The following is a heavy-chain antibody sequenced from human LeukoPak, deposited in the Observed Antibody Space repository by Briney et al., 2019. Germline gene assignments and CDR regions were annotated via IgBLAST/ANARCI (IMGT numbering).Heavy chain of an antibody. CDR2: IYYSGST. J-gene: IGHJ4*02. V-gene: IGHV4-59*01. D-gene: IGHD6-13*01. CDR1: GGSISSYY. CDR3: ARAGYSSSWSLGIDY. Sequence: PSETLSLTCTVSGGSISSYYWSWIRQPPGKGLEWIGYIYYSGSTNYNPSLKSRVTISVDTSKNQFSLKLSSVTAADTAVYYCARAGYSSSWSLGIDYWGQGTLVTVSS.